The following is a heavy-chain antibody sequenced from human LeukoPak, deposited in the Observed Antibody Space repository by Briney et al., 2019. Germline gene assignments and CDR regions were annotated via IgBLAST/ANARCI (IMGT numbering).Heavy chain of an antibody. CDR3: ASQQYYDFWSGYYLVY. J-gene: IGHJ4*02. V-gene: IGHV1-69*05. Sequence: SVKVSCKASGGTFSSYAISWVLQAPGQGLEWMGRIIPIFGTANYAQKFQGRVTITTDESTSTAYMELSSLRSEGTAVYYCASQQYYDFWSGYYLVYWGQGTLVTVSS. D-gene: IGHD3-3*01. CDR2: IIPIFGTA. CDR1: GGTFSSYA.